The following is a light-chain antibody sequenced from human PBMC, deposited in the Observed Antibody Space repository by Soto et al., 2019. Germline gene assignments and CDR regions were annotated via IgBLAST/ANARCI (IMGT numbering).Light chain of an antibody. Sequence: DIQMTQSPSSLSASVGDRVTITCQASQDISKYLNWYQQKPGKAPKILIYDASNMETGVRSRFSGSGSGTDFTLTINILQPEYIEKYYCQQYNSLLSFGPGTKVDIK. CDR2: DAS. CDR3: QQYNSLLS. J-gene: IGKJ3*01. V-gene: IGKV1-33*01. CDR1: QDISKY.